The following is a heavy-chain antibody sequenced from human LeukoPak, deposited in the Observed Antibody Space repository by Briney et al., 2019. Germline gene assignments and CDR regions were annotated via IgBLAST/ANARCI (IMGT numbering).Heavy chain of an antibody. D-gene: IGHD2-21*02. CDR2: ISYDGSEK. CDR1: GFTFSTYA. J-gene: IGHJ4*02. V-gene: IGHV3-30*03. CDR3: ASELRDNRYGFDF. Sequence: GSLRLSCATSGFTFSTYAMHWVRQAPGKGLEWVAFISYDGSEKYYADSVKGRFTISRDNSQNTLYLQMNSLRPEDTAVYYCASELRDNRYGFDFWGQGTLVTVSS.